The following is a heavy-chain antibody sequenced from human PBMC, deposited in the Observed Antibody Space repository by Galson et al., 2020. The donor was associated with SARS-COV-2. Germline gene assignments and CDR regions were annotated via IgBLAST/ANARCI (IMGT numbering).Heavy chain of an antibody. CDR1: GFTFSNAW. J-gene: IGHJ4*02. Sequence: GESLKISCAASGFTFSNAWMSWVRQAPGKGLEWVGRIKSKTDGGTTDYAAPVKGRFTISRDDSKNTLYLQMNSLKTEDTAVYYCTTDRVVVTAVDYWGQGNLVTVSS. D-gene: IGHD2-21*02. CDR3: TTDRVVVTAVDY. CDR2: IKSKTDGGTT. V-gene: IGHV3-15*01.